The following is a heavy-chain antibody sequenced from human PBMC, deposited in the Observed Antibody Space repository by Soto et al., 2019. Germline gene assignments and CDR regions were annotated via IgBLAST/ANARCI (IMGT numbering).Heavy chain of an antibody. CDR1: GGSISSYY. V-gene: IGHV4-59*01. D-gene: IGHD2-21*02. CDR2: MYNTGST. CDR3: ARDLWGYCGADCYPLDV. Sequence: SETLSLTCTVSGGSISSYYWSWIRQPPGKGLEWIGYMYNTGSTIYNPSLKSRVTISVDTSKNQFPLKLNSVTAADTAVYYCARDLWGYCGADCYPLDVWGQGTTVTVSS. J-gene: IGHJ6*02.